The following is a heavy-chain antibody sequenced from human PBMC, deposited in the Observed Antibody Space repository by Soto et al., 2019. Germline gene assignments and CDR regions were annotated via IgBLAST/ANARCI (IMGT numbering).Heavy chain of an antibody. Sequence: EVQLVESGGGLVQPGRSLRLSCAASGFTFDDYAMHWVRRVPGKGLEWVSSISWNSNIIGYADSVKGRFTISRDNAKNSLYLQMNSLRPEDTALYYCARGGPAGFCRGGRCYFDYWGQGTLVTVSS. CDR3: ARGGPAGFCRGGRCYFDY. D-gene: IGHD2-15*01. V-gene: IGHV3-9*01. CDR2: ISWNSNII. J-gene: IGHJ4*02. CDR1: GFTFDDYA.